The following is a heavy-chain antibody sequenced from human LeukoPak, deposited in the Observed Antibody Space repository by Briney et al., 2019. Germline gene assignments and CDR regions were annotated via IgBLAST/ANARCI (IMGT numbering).Heavy chain of an antibody. V-gene: IGHV4-31*03. CDR3: ARDPLNDPSGLLRGYFDY. D-gene: IGHD3-22*01. J-gene: IGHJ4*02. Sequence: SETLSLTCTVSGGSISSGGYYWSWIRQHPGKGLEWIGYIFYSGSTDYNPSLKSRVIISVDTSKNQFSLKLSSVTAADTAVYYCARDPLNDPSGLLRGYFDYWGQGTLVTVSS. CDR2: IFYSGST. CDR1: GGSISSGGYY.